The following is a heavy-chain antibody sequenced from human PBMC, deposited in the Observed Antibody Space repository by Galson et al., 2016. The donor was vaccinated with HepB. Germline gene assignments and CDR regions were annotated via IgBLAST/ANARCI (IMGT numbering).Heavy chain of an antibody. CDR2: VNPKRGYT. CDR1: GYTFSNYD. Sequence: SVKVSCKASGYTFSNYDINWVRQATGQGPEWMGFVNPKRGYTVYAQRLQGRVTMTRNTSISTAYMELTSLISGDTAVYYCARRYRAYNIDVIDVWGQGT. V-gene: IGHV1-8*01. D-gene: IGHD1-26*01. CDR3: ARRYRAYNIDVIDV. J-gene: IGHJ3*01.